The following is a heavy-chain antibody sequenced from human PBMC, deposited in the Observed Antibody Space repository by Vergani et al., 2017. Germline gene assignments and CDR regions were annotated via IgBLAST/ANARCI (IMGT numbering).Heavy chain of an antibody. CDR2: IYYSGST. J-gene: IGHJ4*02. D-gene: IGHD6-13*01. CDR3: ARMIAAAGTEYFDY. V-gene: IGHV4-59*01. CDR1: GGSISSYY. Sequence: QVQLQESGPGLVKPSETLSLTCTVSGGSISSYYWSWIRQPPGKGLEWIGYIYYSGSTNYNPSLTSPFTISVDTSKNPFSLKLSSVTAADTAVYYCARMIAAAGTEYFDYWGQGTLVTVSS.